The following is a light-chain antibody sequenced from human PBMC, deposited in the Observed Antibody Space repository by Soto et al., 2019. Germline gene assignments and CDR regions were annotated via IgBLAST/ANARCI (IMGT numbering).Light chain of an antibody. V-gene: IGLV2-14*01. Sequence: QSALTQPASVSASPGQSITISCTGTSSDVGGYKFVSWYQHHPGKAPKLMIYEVNNRPSGVSNRFSGSKSGNTASLTISGLQPEDGADYYCLSYTSANTRVFGGGTQLTVL. J-gene: IGLJ7*01. CDR3: LSYTSANTRV. CDR1: SSDVGGYKF. CDR2: EVN.